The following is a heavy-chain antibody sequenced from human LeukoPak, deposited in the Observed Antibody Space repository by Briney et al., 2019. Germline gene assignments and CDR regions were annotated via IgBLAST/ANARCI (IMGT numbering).Heavy chain of an antibody. D-gene: IGHD3-9*01. CDR1: GYSFTSYW. CDR3: ARRPLDILTGYPFDY. Sequence: KGGESLKISCKGSGYSFTSYWIGWVRQMPGRGLEWMGIIYPGDSETRYSPSFQGQVTISAGRSINTAYLQWSSLKASDSAIYYCARRPLDILTGYPFDYWGQGTLVTVSS. V-gene: IGHV5-51*01. J-gene: IGHJ4*02. CDR2: IYPGDSET.